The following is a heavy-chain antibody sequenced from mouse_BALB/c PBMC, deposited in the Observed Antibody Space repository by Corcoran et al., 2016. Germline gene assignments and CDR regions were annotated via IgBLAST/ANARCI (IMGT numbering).Heavy chain of an antibody. J-gene: IGHJ1*01. D-gene: IGHD1-3*01. CDR1: GFTFSGFW. CDR2: INSAGSAI. Sequence: EVQLMETGGGLVQPGGSRGLSCEGSGFTFSGFWLSWVRQTPGKTLEWNGDINSAGSAINYAPSIKDRFTIFRDNDKSTLYLQMSNVRSEDTATYFCMSYKARYWFFDVWGAGTTVTVS. CDR3: MSYKARYWFFDV. V-gene: IGHV11-2*02.